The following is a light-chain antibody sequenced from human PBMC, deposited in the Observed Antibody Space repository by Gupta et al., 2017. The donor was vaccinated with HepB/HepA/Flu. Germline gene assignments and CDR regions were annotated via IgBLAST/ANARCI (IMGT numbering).Light chain of an antibody. CDR3: QQYYSAPQA. Sequence: DIVMTQSPDSLTVSLGERATLNCKSSQSVLSSSNNKNYLAWYQHKPGQPPKLLITGASTRESGVPDRFSGSGSGTDFTLTISSLQSEDVATYYCQQYYSAPQAFGQGTKVEIK. CDR2: GAS. J-gene: IGKJ1*01. CDR1: QSVLSSSNNKNY. V-gene: IGKV4-1*01.